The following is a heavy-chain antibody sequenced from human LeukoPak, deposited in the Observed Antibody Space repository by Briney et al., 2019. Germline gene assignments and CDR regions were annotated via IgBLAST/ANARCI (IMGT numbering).Heavy chain of an antibody. V-gene: IGHV3-48*03. Sequence: PGGSLRLSCAASGFTFSSYEMNWVRQAPGKGLEWVSYISSSGSTIYYADSVKGRFTISKDNAKNSLYLKMNSLRAEATAVYYCARDRSRAAAGTWFDYWGQGTLVTVSS. D-gene: IGHD6-13*01. CDR3: ARDRSRAAAGTWFDY. J-gene: IGHJ4*02. CDR2: ISSSGSTI. CDR1: GFTFSSYE.